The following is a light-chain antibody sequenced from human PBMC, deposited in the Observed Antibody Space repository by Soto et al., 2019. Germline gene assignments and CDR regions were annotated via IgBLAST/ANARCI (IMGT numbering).Light chain of an antibody. Sequence: DSQMIQSPSSLASSVGYRFTISCQASQNINNYLNWYQQKPGRAPKLLIYDASNLEAGVPSRFRGSGSGTDFTFTISRLQPEDIATYYCQQYENLPTFGQGTRLEIK. CDR3: QQYENLPT. CDR2: DAS. CDR1: QNINNY. J-gene: IGKJ5*01. V-gene: IGKV1-33*01.